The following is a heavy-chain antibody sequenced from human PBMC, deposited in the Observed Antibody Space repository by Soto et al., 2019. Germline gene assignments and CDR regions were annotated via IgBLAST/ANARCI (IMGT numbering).Heavy chain of an antibody. J-gene: IGHJ6*02. CDR3: ATGSFTSAGGRIGYHYNAMDV. Sequence: QVQLVQSAAEVKKPGASVKVSCKTSGYTFTSYGISWVRQAPGQGLEWMGWISTYNGNTNYAQKFQGRATMTTVTSTTTAYMELRSLKSDDTAVYYCATGSFTSAGGRIGYHYNAMDVWGQGTTVTVSS. CDR2: ISTYNGNT. CDR1: GYTFTSYG. V-gene: IGHV1-18*04. D-gene: IGHD1-1*01.